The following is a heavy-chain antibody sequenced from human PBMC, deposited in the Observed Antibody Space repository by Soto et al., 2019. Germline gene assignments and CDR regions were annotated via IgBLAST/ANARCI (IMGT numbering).Heavy chain of an antibody. Sequence: VQLVESGGGLVKPGGSLRLSCAASGFTFSSYSMNWVRQAPGKGLEWVSSISTISSTIYYADSVKGRFTISRDNDKNFLYLQMNSLRDEDTAMYYCATISLGAFDIWGQGTMVTVSS. CDR3: ATISLGAFDI. D-gene: IGHD7-27*01. CDR1: GFTFSSYS. V-gene: IGHV3-21*01. J-gene: IGHJ3*02. CDR2: ISTISSTI.